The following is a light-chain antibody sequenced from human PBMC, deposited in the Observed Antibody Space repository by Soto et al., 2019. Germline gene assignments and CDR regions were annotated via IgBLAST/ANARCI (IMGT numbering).Light chain of an antibody. V-gene: IGKV4-1*01. CDR2: WAS. Sequence: DIVLTQSPDSLAVSLGERATINCKSSQSVFYDSDNKNYLAWYQQTPGLPPKLLIYWASTRQSGVPDRFSGSGSGTDFTLTISSLQAEDVAVYYCQQYYSTPITFGPGTKVDIK. CDR1: QSVFYDSDNKNY. CDR3: QQYYSTPIT. J-gene: IGKJ3*01.